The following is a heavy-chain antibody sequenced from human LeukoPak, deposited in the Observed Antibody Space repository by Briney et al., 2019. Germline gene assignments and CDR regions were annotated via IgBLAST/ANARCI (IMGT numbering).Heavy chain of an antibody. V-gene: IGHV3-23*01. J-gene: IGHJ4*02. CDR1: GFTFSSYA. Sequence: GSLRLSCAASGFTFSSYAMSWVRQAPGKGLEWVSAISGSGGSTYYADSVKGRFTISRDNSKNTLYLQMNSLRAEDTAVYYCASVSNYDYGEDWGQGTLVTVSS. CDR2: ISGSGGST. D-gene: IGHD4-17*01. CDR3: ASVSNYDYGED.